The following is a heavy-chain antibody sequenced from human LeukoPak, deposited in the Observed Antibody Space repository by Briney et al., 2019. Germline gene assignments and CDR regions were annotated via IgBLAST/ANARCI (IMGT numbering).Heavy chain of an antibody. CDR3: ARDRMDGYLSYYFDY. Sequence: SVTVSCKASGGTFSSYTISWVRQAPGQGLEWMGGIIPIFGTANYAQKFQGRVTITADESTSTAYMELSSLRSEDTAVYYCARDRMDGYLSYYFDYWGQGTLVTVSS. CDR1: GGTFSSYT. V-gene: IGHV1-69*13. CDR2: IIPIFGTA. D-gene: IGHD5-24*01. J-gene: IGHJ4*02.